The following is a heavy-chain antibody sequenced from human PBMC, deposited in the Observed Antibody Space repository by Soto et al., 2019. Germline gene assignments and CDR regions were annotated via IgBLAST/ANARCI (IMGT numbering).Heavy chain of an antibody. D-gene: IGHD2-2*01. Sequence: QVQLVQSGAEVRQPGSSVTVSCKASGGTFSNYAISWVRQAPGQGLEWMGGIIPIVGTGRYAQKFQGRVTITVDEPTTTAYMELRSLRFADTAVYYCARVVILVPTASTHYYYHMDVWRPVTTVTVSS. CDR1: GGTFSNYA. CDR3: ARVVILVPTASTHYYYHMDV. V-gene: IGHV1-69*01. J-gene: IGHJ6*02. CDR2: IIPIVGTG.